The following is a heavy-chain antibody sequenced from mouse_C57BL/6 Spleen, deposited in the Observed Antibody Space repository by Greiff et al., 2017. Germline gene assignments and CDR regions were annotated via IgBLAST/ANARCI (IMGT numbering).Heavy chain of an antibody. CDR2: IYPGNSDT. Sequence: EVQGVESGTVLARPGASVKMSCKTSGYTFTSYWMHWVKQRPGQGLEWIGAIYPGNSDTSYNQKFKGKAKLTAVTSASTAYMELSSLTNEDSAVYYCTRDYYGSSSYAMDYWGQGTSGTVSS. CDR1: GYTFTSYW. J-gene: IGHJ4*01. V-gene: IGHV1-5*01. D-gene: IGHD1-1*01. CDR3: TRDYYGSSSYAMDY.